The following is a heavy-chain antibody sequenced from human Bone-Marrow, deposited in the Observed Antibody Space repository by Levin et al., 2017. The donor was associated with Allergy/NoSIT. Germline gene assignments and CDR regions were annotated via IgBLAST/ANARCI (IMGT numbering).Heavy chain of an antibody. CDR3: ARGLPYGSGSYYFDN. CDR1: GESFGGSY. J-gene: IGHJ4*02. D-gene: IGHD3-10*01. V-gene: IGHV4-34*01. CDR2: IQHTGRT. Sequence: SQTLSLTCAVYGESFGGSYWSWVRQSPGKGLVWVGEIQHTGRTNYNPSLESRLTMSVDTSKNQFSLNLKSVTAADTAVYYCARGLPYGSGSYYFDNWGQGTLVTVSS.